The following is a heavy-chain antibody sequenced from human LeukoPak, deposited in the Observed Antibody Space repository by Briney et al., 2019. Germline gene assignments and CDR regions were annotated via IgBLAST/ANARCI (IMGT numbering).Heavy chain of an antibody. V-gene: IGHV3-15*01. J-gene: IGHJ4*02. CDR2: IKNKADGETT. Sequence: GGSLRLSCAASGFTFSNAWMNWVRQAPGKGLEWIGRIKNKADGETTDYAAPVKGRFTISRDDSKNTLYVQMNSLKTEDTAVYYCTNKYYWGQGTLVTVSS. CDR1: GFTFSNAW. CDR3: TNKYY.